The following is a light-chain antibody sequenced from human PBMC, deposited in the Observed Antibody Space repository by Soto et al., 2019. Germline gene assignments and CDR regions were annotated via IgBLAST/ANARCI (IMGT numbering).Light chain of an antibody. V-gene: IGKV2-28*01. CDR2: LGS. Sequence: DIVMTQSPLSLPVTPGEPASISCRSSQSLLHSNGYNYLDWYLQKPGQSPQLLIYLGSNRASGGPDRVGGSGSGTDFTLKISRVEAEDVGVYYCMQALQTPWTFGQGTKVEIK. CDR1: QSLLHSNGYNY. CDR3: MQALQTPWT. J-gene: IGKJ1*01.